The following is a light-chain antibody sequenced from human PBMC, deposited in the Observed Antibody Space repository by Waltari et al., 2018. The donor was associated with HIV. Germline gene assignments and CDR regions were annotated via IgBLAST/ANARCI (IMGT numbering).Light chain of an antibody. CDR3: STWDERLNGVV. CDR1: TPNIGSSN. J-gene: IGLJ2*01. CDR2: ADA. V-gene: IGLV1-44*01. Sequence: QSVLTQPPSASGAPGQRVTISCSGSTPNIGSSNVNWYQQFSRAAPKLLIYADAQRPSGVPDLCSGSKSGTSASLVISGLQSEDEADYYCSTWDERLNGVVFGGGTRLTVV.